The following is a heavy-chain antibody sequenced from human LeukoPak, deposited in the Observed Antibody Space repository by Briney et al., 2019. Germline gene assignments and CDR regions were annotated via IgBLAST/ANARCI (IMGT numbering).Heavy chain of an antibody. CDR1: GFTFSSYA. J-gene: IGHJ5*02. V-gene: IGHV3-23*01. CDR2: ISGSGGST. CDR3: AEGSASFDP. D-gene: IGHD3-10*01. Sequence: PGGSLVLSCAASGFTFSSYAMSWVRRAPGKGLGWVSAISGSGGSTYYADSVKGRFTISRDNSKNTLYLQMNSLRAEDTAVYYCAEGSASFDPWGQGTLVTVSS.